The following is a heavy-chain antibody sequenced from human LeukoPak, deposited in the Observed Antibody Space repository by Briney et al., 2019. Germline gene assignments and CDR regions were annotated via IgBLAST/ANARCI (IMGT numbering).Heavy chain of an antibody. V-gene: IGHV4-30-4*02. Sequence: SETLSLTCTVSGGSISSGDYYWSWIRQPPGKGLEWIGYIYYSGSTYYNPSLKSRVTISVDTSKNQFSLKLSSVTAADTAVYYCARGLRRYGGNSDWFDPWGQGTLVTVSS. D-gene: IGHD4-23*01. CDR3: ARGLRRYGGNSDWFDP. J-gene: IGHJ5*02. CDR1: GGSISSGDYY. CDR2: IYYSGST.